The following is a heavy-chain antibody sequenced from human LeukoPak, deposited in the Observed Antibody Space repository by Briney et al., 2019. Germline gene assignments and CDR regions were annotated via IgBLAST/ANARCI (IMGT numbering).Heavy chain of an antibody. CDR2: INWNGGST. CDR3: ARGKPRYCSSTSCPLGY. J-gene: IGHJ4*02. D-gene: IGHD2-2*01. Sequence: GGSLRLSCAASGFTFDDYGMSWVRQAPGKGLEWVSGINWNGGSTGYADSVKGRFTISRDNAKNSLYLQMNSLRAEDTALYYCARGKPRYCSSTSCPLGYWGQGTRVTVSS. V-gene: IGHV3-20*04. CDR1: GFTFDDYG.